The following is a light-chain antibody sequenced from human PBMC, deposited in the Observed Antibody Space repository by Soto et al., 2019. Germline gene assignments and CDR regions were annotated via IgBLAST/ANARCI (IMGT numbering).Light chain of an antibody. CDR1: QSVRSW. J-gene: IGKJ2*01. V-gene: IGKV1-5*01. Sequence: DIQLTQSPSILSASVGDRVTITCRASQSVRSWLAWYQQKPGKAPNLLISYASNLASGVPSRFSGSGSGTEYTLSISSLQPEDFATYFCQQYNSHSLYSFGQGTKLEIK. CDR2: YAS. CDR3: QQYNSHSLYS.